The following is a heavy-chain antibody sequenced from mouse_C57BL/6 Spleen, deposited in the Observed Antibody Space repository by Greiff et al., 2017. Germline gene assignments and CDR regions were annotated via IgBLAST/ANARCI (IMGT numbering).Heavy chain of an antibody. CDR1: GFTFSDHG. D-gene: IGHD1-1*01. V-gene: IGHV5-17*01. J-gene: IGHJ1*03. Sequence: VQLVESGRGLVKPGGSLKLSCAASGFTFSDHGLHWVRPAPEKGLEWVAYIISGSSTIYYADTVKGRFTISSDNAQNPLVLRMTSLRSEDTAMYYCARPGGTVVPYWYFDVWGTGTTVTVSA. CDR2: IISGSSTI. CDR3: ARPGGTVVPYWYFDV.